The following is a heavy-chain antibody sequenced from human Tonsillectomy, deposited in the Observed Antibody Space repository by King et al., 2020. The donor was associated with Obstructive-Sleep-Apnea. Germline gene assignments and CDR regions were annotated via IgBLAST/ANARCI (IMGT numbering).Heavy chain of an antibody. D-gene: IGHD1-14*01. CDR1: GYTFTTYD. CDR2: MNPNIANT. J-gene: IGHJ3*02. V-gene: IGHV1-8*01. Sequence: QLVQSGAEVKKPGASVKVSCKASGYTFTTYDINWVRPATGQGLEWMGWMNPNIANTGYAQKFQGRVTMTGNTSISTANMGLSSLRSEDTAVYYCARGSRTFDIWGQGTVVTVSS. CDR3: ARGSRTFDI.